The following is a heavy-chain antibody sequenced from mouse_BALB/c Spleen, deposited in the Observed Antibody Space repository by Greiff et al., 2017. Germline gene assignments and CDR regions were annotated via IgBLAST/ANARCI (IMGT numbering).Heavy chain of an antibody. D-gene: IGHD1-2*01. Sequence: EVQLVESGGGLVQPGGSLKLSCAASGFTFSSYGMSWVRQTPDKRLELVATINSNGGSTYYPDSVKGRFTISRDNAKNTLYLQMSSLKSEDTAMYYCARDGGNYGYAWFAYWGQGTLVTVSA. V-gene: IGHV5-6-3*01. CDR1: GFTFSSYG. J-gene: IGHJ3*01. CDR2: INSNGGST. CDR3: ARDGGNYGYAWFAY.